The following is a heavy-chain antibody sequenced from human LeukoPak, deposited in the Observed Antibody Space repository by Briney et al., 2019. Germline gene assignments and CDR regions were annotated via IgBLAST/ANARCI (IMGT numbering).Heavy chain of an antibody. Sequence: ASVKVSCKASGYTFTSYDINWVRQATGQGLEWMGWINPNSGGTNYAQKFQGRVTMTRDTSISTAYMELSRLRSDDTAVYYCAREDSSSCDYWGQGTLVTVSS. J-gene: IGHJ4*02. CDR3: AREDSSSCDY. D-gene: IGHD6-13*01. CDR2: INPNSGGT. CDR1: GYTFTSYD. V-gene: IGHV1-2*02.